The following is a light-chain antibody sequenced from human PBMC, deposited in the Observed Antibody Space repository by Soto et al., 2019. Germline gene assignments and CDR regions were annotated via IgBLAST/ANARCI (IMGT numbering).Light chain of an antibody. CDR2: GVS. CDR1: SSDIGGYNY. J-gene: IGLJ3*02. Sequence: QSALTQPASVSGSPGQSITISCTGTSSDIGGYNYVSWYQQNPGKAPKLMIFGVSNRPSGVSIRFSGSKSGNTASLTISGLQAEDEGDYYCSSYTSTNTRWVFGGGTKLTVL. V-gene: IGLV2-14*01. CDR3: SSYTSTNTRWV.